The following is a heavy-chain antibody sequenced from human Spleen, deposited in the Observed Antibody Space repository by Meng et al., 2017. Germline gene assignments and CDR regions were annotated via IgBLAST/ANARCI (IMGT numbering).Heavy chain of an antibody. V-gene: IGHV2-5*02. D-gene: IGHD5-12*01. Sequence: QNPLKEPGPTLVKPTQTLTLTCTFSGFSLSTSGVGVGWIRQPPGKALEWLALIYWDDDKRYSPSLKSRLTITKDTSKNQVVLTMTNMDAVDTATYYCASSRGEWNSGWAHWYFNLWGRGTLVTVSS. CDR1: GFSLSTSGVG. J-gene: IGHJ2*01. CDR2: IYWDDDK. CDR3: ASSRGEWNSGWAHWYFNL.